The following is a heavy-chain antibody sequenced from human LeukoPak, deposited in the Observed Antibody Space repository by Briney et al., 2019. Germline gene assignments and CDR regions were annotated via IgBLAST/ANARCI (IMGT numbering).Heavy chain of an antibody. Sequence: ASVTVSCKASGYTFTGYYMHWVRQAPGQGLEWMGWINPNSGGTNYAQKFQGRVSMTRDTSISTAYMELSRLRSDDTAVYYCARFPPYCSSTSCPYGYYYGMDVWGQGTTVTVSS. D-gene: IGHD2-2*01. CDR2: INPNSGGT. J-gene: IGHJ6*02. CDR3: ARFPPYCSSTSCPYGYYYGMDV. V-gene: IGHV1-2*02. CDR1: GYTFTGYY.